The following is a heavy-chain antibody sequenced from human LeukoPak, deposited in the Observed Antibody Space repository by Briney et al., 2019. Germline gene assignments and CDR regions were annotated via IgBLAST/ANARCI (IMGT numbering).Heavy chain of an antibody. Sequence: GGSLRLSCAAPGFTFSSYSMNWVRQAPGKGLEWVSSISSSSSYIYYADSVKGRFTISRDNAKNSLYLQMNSLRAEDTAVYYCASSGYCSGGSCPWGQGTLVTVSS. J-gene: IGHJ5*02. CDR3: ASSGYCSGGSCP. D-gene: IGHD2-15*01. V-gene: IGHV3-21*01. CDR2: ISSSSSYI. CDR1: GFTFSSYS.